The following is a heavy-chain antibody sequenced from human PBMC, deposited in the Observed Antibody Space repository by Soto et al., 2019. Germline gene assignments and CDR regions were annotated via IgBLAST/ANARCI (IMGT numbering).Heavy chain of an antibody. D-gene: IGHD3-10*01. CDR3: AGRWGEGRVDY. Sequence: QVQLQESGPGLVKPSGTLSLTCAVSGGSISSSNWWSWVRQPPGKGLEWIGEIYHSGSTNYNPSPKSRVTIPVDKSRNPFSRKLSSVTAADTAVYYCAGRWGEGRVDYWGQGTLVTVSS. J-gene: IGHJ4*02. CDR2: IYHSGST. CDR1: GGSISSSNW. V-gene: IGHV4-4*02.